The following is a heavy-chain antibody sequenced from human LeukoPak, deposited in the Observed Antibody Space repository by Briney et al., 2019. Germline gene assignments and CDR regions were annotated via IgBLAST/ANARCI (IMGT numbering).Heavy chain of an antibody. CDR2: IWYDGSNK. J-gene: IGHJ4*02. D-gene: IGHD3-22*01. V-gene: IGHV3-33*01. Sequence: GGSLRLSCAASGFTFSSYGMPWVRQAPGKGLEWVAVIWYDGSNKYYADSVKGRFTISRDNSKNTLYLQMNSLRAEDTAVYYCATSITMIVPDYWGQGTLVTVSS. CDR1: GFTFSSYG. CDR3: ATSITMIVPDY.